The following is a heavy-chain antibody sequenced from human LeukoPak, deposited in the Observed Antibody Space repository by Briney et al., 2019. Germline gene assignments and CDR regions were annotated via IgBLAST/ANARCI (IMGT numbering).Heavy chain of an antibody. Sequence: SETLSLTCTVSGGSISIYYWSWIRQPPGKGLEWIGYIYDSGSTTYIPSLKSRVTMSVDKSKNQFSLNLRSMTAADTAVYYCTRSPTKRIPEDYWGQGTLVTVSS. V-gene: IGHV4-59*12. CDR3: TRSPTKRIPEDY. CDR1: GGSISIYY. CDR2: IYDSGST. J-gene: IGHJ4*02. D-gene: IGHD2-21*01.